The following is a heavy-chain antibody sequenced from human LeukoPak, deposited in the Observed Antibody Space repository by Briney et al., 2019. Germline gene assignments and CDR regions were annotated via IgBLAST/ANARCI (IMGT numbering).Heavy chain of an antibody. CDR3: ARIIVGTAAHY. D-gene: IGHD1-26*01. J-gene: IGHJ4*02. CDR1: GFTFSSYS. Sequence: PGGSLRLSCAASGFTFSSYSMNWVRQVPGKGLEWVSSISSSSSYIYYADSVKGRFTISRDNAKNSLYLQMNSLRAEDTAVYYCARIIVGTAAHYWGQGTLVTVSS. V-gene: IGHV3-21*01. CDR2: ISSSSSYI.